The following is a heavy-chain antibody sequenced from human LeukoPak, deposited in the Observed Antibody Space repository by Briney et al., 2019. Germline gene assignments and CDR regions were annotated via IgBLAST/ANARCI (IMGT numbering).Heavy chain of an antibody. J-gene: IGHJ4*02. CDR3: ARGPSSTSCYHSDY. V-gene: IGHV1-2*02. CDR1: GYTFTVYY. CDR2: INPNSGGT. Sequence: ASVKVSCTASGYTFTVYYMHWVRQAPGQGLEWMGWINPNSGGTNYAQKFQGRVTMTRDTSISTAYMELSRLRSDDTAVYYCARGPSSTSCYHSDYWGQGTLVTVSS. D-gene: IGHD2-2*01.